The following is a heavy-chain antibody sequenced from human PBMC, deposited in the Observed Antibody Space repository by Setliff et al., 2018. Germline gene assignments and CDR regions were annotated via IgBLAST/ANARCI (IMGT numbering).Heavy chain of an antibody. CDR2: IYTSWST. J-gene: IGHJ6*03. CDR1: GDSISSRRNY. CDR3: ARMTGFAYMDV. V-gene: IGHV4-61*09. Sequence: SETLSLTCTVSGDSISSRRNYWGWFRQPAGKGLEWLGQIYTSWSTNYNPSLKGRATLSIDASKRQFSLKLTSVTATDTGVYYCARMTGFAYMDVWGKGTPVTVSS.